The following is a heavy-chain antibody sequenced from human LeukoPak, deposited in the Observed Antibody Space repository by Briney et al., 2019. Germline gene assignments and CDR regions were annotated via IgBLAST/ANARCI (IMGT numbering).Heavy chain of an antibody. CDR2: INHRGNT. CDR1: GGSFSGYY. V-gene: IGHV4-34*01. D-gene: IGHD4-23*01. Sequence: NPSETLSLTCAVYGGSFSGYYWSWIRQPPGKGLEWIGEINHRGNTNSNPSLKSRVTMSVDTSKNQFSLKLSSLTAADTAMYYCARREPHGDYGGKIRYYYYMDVWGKGTTITISS. CDR3: ARREPHGDYGGKIRYYYYMDV. J-gene: IGHJ6*03.